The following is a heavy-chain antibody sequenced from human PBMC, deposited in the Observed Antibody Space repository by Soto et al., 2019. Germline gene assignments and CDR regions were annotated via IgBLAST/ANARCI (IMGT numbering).Heavy chain of an antibody. Sequence: QVQLVESGGGVVQPGRSLRLSCVASGISFGSSGMHWVRQAPGKGLEWVAFIWYDGSNQYYSDSVKGRFTISRDNSMNTVSLQMDSLRVEDTGIYYCARDEAHQDIDYWGQGTLVTVSS. V-gene: IGHV3-33*01. CDR3: ARDEAHQDIDY. CDR2: IWYDGSNQ. D-gene: IGHD2-2*01. CDR1: GISFGSSG. J-gene: IGHJ4*02.